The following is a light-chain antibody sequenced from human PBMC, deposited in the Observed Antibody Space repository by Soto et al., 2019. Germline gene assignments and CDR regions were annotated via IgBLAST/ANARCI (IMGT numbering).Light chain of an antibody. CDR1: QSASSNY. J-gene: IGKJ4*01. CDR3: QQYGRSPPLI. CDR2: AAS. Sequence: EIVLTQSPGTLSLSPGERATLSCRASQSASSNYLAWYQQKPGQAPRLLIYAASTRATGLPDRFSSSGSGTDFTLTISRLEPEDFSVYYCQQYGRSPPLIFGGGTKVEIK. V-gene: IGKV3-20*01.